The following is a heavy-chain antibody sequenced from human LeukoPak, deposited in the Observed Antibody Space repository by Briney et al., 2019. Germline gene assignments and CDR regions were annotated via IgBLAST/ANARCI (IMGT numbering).Heavy chain of an antibody. D-gene: IGHD6-19*01. V-gene: IGHV4-59*01. CDR2: IYYTGTT. J-gene: IGHJ4*02. Sequence: SETLSLTCTVSRGSITNYYWSWIRQPPGKGLEWIGYIYYTGTTNYNPSLKSRVTISVDTSKNQFSLKLSSVTAADTAVYYCASLDYSGWYYFDYWGQGTLVTVSS. CDR3: ASLDYSGWYYFDY. CDR1: RGSITNYY.